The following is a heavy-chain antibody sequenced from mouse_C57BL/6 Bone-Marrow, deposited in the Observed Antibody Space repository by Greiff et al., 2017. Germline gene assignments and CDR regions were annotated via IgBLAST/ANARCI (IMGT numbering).Heavy chain of an antibody. CDR1: GYTFTSYW. Sequence: VQLQQPGAELVRPGTSVKLSCKASGYTFTSYWMHWVKQRPGQGLEWIGVIDPSDSYTNYNQKFKGKATLTVDTSSSTAYMQLSSLTSEDSAVYYCARWRFITTVNYFYYWGQGTTLTVSS. D-gene: IGHD1-1*01. CDR2: IDPSDSYT. J-gene: IGHJ2*01. V-gene: IGHV1-59*01. CDR3: ARWRFITTVNYFYY.